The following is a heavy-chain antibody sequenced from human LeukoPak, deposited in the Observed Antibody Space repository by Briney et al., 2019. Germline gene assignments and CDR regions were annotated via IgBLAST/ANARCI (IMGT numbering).Heavy chain of an antibody. CDR2: IHTSGST. J-gene: IGHJ4*01. Sequence: PSETLSLTCTFSGGSISSYYWSWIRQPAGKGLEWIGRIHTSGSTNYNPSLKSRVSIVLDTSKNQFSLKVTSVTAADTAVYYCARDRSSYAKGHYDYWGQGTLVTVSS. V-gene: IGHV4-4*07. CDR1: GGSISSYY. D-gene: IGHD6-6*01. CDR3: ARDRSSYAKGHYDY.